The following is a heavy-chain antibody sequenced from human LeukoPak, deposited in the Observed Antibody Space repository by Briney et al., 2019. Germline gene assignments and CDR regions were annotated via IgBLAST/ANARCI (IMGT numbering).Heavy chain of an antibody. V-gene: IGHV3-30*04. Sequence: GGSLRLSCAASRFTFSSHAFHWVRQAPGKGLEWVADMSYDGSEKNYAASVKGRFTISRDNSKSTVYLQMNSLRAEDTAVYSCAKANSKAVTWPPTRGFDHWGQGTLVTVS. D-gene: IGHD4-11*01. J-gene: IGHJ4*02. CDR2: MSYDGSEK. CDR3: AKANSKAVTWPPTRGFDH. CDR1: RFTFSSHA.